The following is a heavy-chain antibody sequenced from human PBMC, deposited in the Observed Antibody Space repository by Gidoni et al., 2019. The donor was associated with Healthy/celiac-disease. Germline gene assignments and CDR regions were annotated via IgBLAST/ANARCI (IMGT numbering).Heavy chain of an antibody. CDR1: GFTFSSYA. D-gene: IGHD2-2*01. CDR3: ARSPGYCSSTSCYFDP. Sequence: ASGFTFSSYAMHWVRQAPGKGLEWVAVISYDGSNKYYADSVKGRFTISRDNSKNTLYLQMNSLRAEDTAVYYCARSPGYCSSTSCYFDPWGQGTLVTVSS. V-gene: IGHV3-30-3*01. J-gene: IGHJ5*02. CDR2: ISYDGSNK.